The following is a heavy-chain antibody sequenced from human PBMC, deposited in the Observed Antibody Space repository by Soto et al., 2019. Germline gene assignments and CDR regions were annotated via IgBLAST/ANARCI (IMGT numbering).Heavy chain of an antibody. V-gene: IGHV1-3*01. CDR3: ARDQYYYGSGSYYNVYYYYGMDV. CDR2: INAGNGNT. J-gene: IGHJ6*02. Sequence: GASVKVSCKASGYTFTSYAMHWVRQAPGQRLEWMGWINAGNGNTKYSQKFQGRVTITRDTSASTAYVELGSLRSEDTAVYYCARDQYYYGSGSYYNVYYYYGMDVWGQGTTVTVSS. CDR1: GYTFTSYA. D-gene: IGHD3-10*01.